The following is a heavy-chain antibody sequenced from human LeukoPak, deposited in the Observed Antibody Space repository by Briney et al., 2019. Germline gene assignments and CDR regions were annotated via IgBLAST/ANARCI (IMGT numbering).Heavy chain of an antibody. D-gene: IGHD2-21*02. Sequence: PSETLSLTCTVSGGSISSGSYYWSWIRQPAGKGLEWIGRIYTSGSTNYNPSFKSRVTISVDTSKNQFSLRLSSVTAADTAVYYCARMVVTASFDYWGQGTLVTVSS. CDR2: IYTSGST. V-gene: IGHV4-61*02. CDR1: GGSISSGSYY. CDR3: ARMVVTASFDY. J-gene: IGHJ4*02.